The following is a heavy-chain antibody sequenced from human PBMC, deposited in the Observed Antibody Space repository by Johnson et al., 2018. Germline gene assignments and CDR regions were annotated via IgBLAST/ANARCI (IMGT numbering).Heavy chain of an antibody. V-gene: IGHV3-30*18. CDR1: GFTFSSYG. D-gene: IGHD3-22*01. CDR3: AKDGQYYDSCPDPFDI. CDR2: ISYDGSNK. J-gene: IGHJ3*02. Sequence: QVQLVESGGGVVQPGRSLRLSCAASGFTFSSYGMHWVRQAPGKGLEWVAVISYDGSNKYYADSVKGRFTISRDNSKNTMYMQMNSLRAEDTGVYYCAKDGQYYDSCPDPFDIWGQGTMVTVSS.